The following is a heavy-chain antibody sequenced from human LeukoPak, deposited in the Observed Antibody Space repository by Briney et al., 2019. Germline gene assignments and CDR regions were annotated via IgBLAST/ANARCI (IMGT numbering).Heavy chain of an antibody. Sequence: GGSLRLSCAASGFAFSSYEMNWVRQALGKGLEWVSYISSSGSTIYYADSVKGRFTISRDNAKNSLYLQMNSLRAEDTAVYYCARGQAASFDYWGQGTLVTVSS. D-gene: IGHD2-15*01. J-gene: IGHJ4*02. CDR2: ISSSGSTI. V-gene: IGHV3-48*03. CDR3: ARGQAASFDY. CDR1: GFAFSSYE.